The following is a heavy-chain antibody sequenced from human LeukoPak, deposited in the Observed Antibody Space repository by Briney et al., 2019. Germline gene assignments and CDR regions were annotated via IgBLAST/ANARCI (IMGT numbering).Heavy chain of an antibody. D-gene: IGHD4-17*01. CDR3: ARWTTVTRAFDY. V-gene: IGHV4-4*07. CDR2: IYTSGST. Sequence: SETLSLTCTVSGNSFGDYYWGWIRQPAGKGLEWIGRIYTSGSTTYNPSLKSRVTMSVDTSKSQFSLNLMSVTAADTAVYYCARWTTVTRAFDYWGQGTLVTVSS. CDR1: GNSFGDYY. J-gene: IGHJ4*02.